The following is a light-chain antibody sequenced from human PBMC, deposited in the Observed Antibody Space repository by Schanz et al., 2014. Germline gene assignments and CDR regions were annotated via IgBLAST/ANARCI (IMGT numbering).Light chain of an antibody. CDR1: QSVTRY. CDR2: AAS. CDR3: QQYNNRRT. V-gene: IGKV3-15*01. J-gene: IGKJ1*01. Sequence: EIVLTQSPGTLSLSPGEKATLSCRASQSVTRYFAWYQQRPGQAPRLLIYAASTRATGIPARFSGSGSGTEFTLTISSLQSEDFAVYYCQQYNNRRTFGQGTKVDIK.